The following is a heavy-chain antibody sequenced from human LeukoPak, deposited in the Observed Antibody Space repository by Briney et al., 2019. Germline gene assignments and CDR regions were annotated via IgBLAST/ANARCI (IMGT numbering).Heavy chain of an antibody. D-gene: IGHD1-26*01. CDR2: ISNNGDST. Sequence: GGSLRLSCAASGFTFSAYGMNWVRQAPGKGLEYVSAISNNGDSTYYANSVKGRFTISRDNSKNTLYLQMGSLRAEDMAVYYCARNRYELGLDYWGQGTLVTVSS. V-gene: IGHV3-64*01. J-gene: IGHJ4*02. CDR1: GFTFSAYG. CDR3: ARNRYELGLDY.